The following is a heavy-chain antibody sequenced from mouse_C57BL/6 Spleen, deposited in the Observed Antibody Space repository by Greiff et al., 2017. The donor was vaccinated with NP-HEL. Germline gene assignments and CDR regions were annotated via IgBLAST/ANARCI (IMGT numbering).Heavy chain of an antibody. CDR3: ARSGRHYDYAWFAY. J-gene: IGHJ3*01. Sequence: EVQLQQSGPELVKPGASVKIPCKASGYTFTDYNMDWVKQSHGKSLEWIGDINPNNGGTIYNQKFKGKATLTVDKSSSTAYMELRSLTSEDTAVYYCARSGRHYDYAWFAYWGQGTLVTVSA. D-gene: IGHD2-4*01. CDR1: GYTFTDYN. V-gene: IGHV1-18*01. CDR2: INPNNGGT.